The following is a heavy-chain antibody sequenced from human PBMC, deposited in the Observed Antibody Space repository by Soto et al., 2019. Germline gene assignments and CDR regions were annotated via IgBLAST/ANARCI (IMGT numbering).Heavy chain of an antibody. J-gene: IGHJ4*02. CDR2: INAGNGNT. CDR3: ARSYCSGGSCYAGSLPRYFDY. D-gene: IGHD2-15*01. Sequence: QVQLVQSGAEVKKPGASVKVSCKASGYTFTSYAMHWVRQAPGQRLEWMGWINAGNGNTKYSQKFQGRVTITRDTSVSTAYMELSSLRSEDTAVYYCARSYCSGGSCYAGSLPRYFDYWCQRTLVTVSS. V-gene: IGHV1-3*01. CDR1: GYTFTSYA.